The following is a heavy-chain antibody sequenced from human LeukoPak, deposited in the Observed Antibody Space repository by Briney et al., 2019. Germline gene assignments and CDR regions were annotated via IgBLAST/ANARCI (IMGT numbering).Heavy chain of an antibody. J-gene: IGHJ6*04. V-gene: IGHV3-48*03. CDR3: ARDGTPIYSSGWVYMDV. CDR2: ISASGTLA. CDR1: GFSFSSYE. Sequence: GGSLRLSCAASGFSFSSYEMNWVRQAPGKGLEWISYISASGTLAHYADSVEGRFTISRDNAKNSLYLQMNSLRGEDTAVYYCARDGTPIYSSGWVYMDVWGKGTTVTISS. D-gene: IGHD6-25*01.